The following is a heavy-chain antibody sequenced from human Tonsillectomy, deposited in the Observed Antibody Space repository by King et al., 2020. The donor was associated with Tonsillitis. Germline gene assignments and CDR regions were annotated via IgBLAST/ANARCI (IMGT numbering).Heavy chain of an antibody. D-gene: IGHD5-24*01. Sequence: VQLVESGGGLVQPGRSLRLSCTSSGFIFADYGMSWFRQAPGMGLEWVGFITSTASGGTTEYAASVRGRFAISRDDSKNIAYLQMNRLKTEDSAVYYCVSRRWDYWGQGTLVTVSS. CDR1: GFIFADYG. CDR2: ITSTASGGTT. J-gene: IGHJ4*02. V-gene: IGHV3-49*03. CDR3: VSRRWDY.